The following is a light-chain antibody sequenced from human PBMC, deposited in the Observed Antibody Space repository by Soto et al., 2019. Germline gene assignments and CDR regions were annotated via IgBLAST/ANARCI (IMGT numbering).Light chain of an antibody. CDR3: QKYNSAPNT. V-gene: IGKV1-27*01. J-gene: IGKJ2*01. CDR2: AAS. CDR1: RDISSS. Sequence: DVQMTQSPSSLPASVGDRVTITCRASRDISSSLAWYQQKPGKVPKLLIYAASTLHAGVQSRFSGSGSGTFFTLTINSLQPEDVATYYCQKYNSAPNTFGRGTRLEIK.